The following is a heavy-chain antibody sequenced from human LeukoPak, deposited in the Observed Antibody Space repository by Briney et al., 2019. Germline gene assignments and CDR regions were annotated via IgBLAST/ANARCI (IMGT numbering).Heavy chain of an antibody. CDR2: TNNYGNLN. V-gene: IGHV3-7*01. J-gene: IGHJ4*02. CDR3: VRGDFDY. CDR1: EFTFSNYW. Sequence: GGSLRLSCVASEFTFSNYWMSWVRQAPGRGLEWVATTNNYGNLNYHADSVKGRFTISRDNVKNSVDLQMNNLRAEDTAVYYCVRGDFDYWGQGALVTVFS.